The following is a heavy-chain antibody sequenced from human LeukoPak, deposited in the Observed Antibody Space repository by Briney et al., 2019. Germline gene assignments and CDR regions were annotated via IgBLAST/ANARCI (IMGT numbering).Heavy chain of an antibody. V-gene: IGHV3-33*08. CDR1: GFTFSRYG. Sequence: GGSLRLSCAASGFTFSRYGMYWVRRAPGKGLEWVALIRYDGGDRHYADSAKGRFSISRDNSNNTLEMHMNSLRPDDTAIYYCVRTLSSNTGRTYFDLWGLGTLVSVSS. J-gene: IGHJ4*02. D-gene: IGHD1-1*01. CDR2: IRYDGGDR. CDR3: VRTLSSNTGRTYFDL.